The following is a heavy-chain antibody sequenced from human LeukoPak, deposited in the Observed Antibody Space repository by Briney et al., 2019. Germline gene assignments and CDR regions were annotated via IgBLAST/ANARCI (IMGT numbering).Heavy chain of an antibody. V-gene: IGHV3-21*01. CDR1: GFTFSSYS. CDR3: ARASPASYYYFDY. D-gene: IGHD3-10*01. CDR2: ISSSSSYI. J-gene: IGHJ4*02. Sequence: GGSLRLSCAASGFTFSSYSMNWVRQAPGKGLEWVSSISSSSSYIYYADSVKGRFTISRDDAKNSLFLQMNSLRAEDTAVYYCARASPASYYYFDYWGQGTLVTVSS.